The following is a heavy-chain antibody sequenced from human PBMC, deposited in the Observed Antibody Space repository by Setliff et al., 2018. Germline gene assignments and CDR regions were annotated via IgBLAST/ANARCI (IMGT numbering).Heavy chain of an antibody. CDR2: IHHSGET. CDR3: ARARDGIDFYYYMDV. J-gene: IGHJ6*03. CDR1: GGSFSGYY. Sequence: PSETLSLTCAVYGGSFSGYYWSWIRQPPGKGLEWIGYIHHSGETFYNPSLRSRVIISVDTSKNQFSLKVTSLIAADTAVYYCARARDGIDFYYYMDVWGTGTTVTVSS. V-gene: IGHV4-34*09.